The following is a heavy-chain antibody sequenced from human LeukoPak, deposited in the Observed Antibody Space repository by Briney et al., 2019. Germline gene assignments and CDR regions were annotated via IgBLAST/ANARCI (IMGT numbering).Heavy chain of an antibody. D-gene: IGHD3-16*01. J-gene: IGHJ4*02. V-gene: IGHV4-59*01. CDR3: ARDPTEGAFDY. CDR2: IYYSGST. Sequence: SSETLSLTCTVSGGSISSYYWSWIRQPPGKGLEWIGYIYYSGSTNYNPSLKSRVTISVDTSKNQFSLKLSSVTAADTAVYYCARDPTEGAFDYWGQGTLVTVSS. CDR1: GGSISSYY.